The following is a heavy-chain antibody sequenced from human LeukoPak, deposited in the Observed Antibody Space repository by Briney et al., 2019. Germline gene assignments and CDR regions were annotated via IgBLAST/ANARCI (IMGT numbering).Heavy chain of an antibody. CDR2: IYYSGST. J-gene: IGHJ4*02. D-gene: IGHD1-1*01. Sequence: SETLSLTCTVSGGSISSYYWSWIRQRPGKGLEWIGYIYYSGSTNYNPSLKSRVTISVDTSKNQFSLKLSSVTAADTAVYYCARVHNWDFGYWGQGTLVTVSS. V-gene: IGHV4-59*01. CDR3: ARVHNWDFGY. CDR1: GGSISSYY.